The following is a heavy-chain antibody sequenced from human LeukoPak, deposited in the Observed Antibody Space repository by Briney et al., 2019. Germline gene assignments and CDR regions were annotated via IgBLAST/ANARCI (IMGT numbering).Heavy chain of an antibody. D-gene: IGHD1-26*01. J-gene: IGHJ4*02. CDR3: ARHWEL. Sequence: GGSLRLSCAASGVSVSSNYMSSVRQAPGKGLEWDALIYSDETTYYADSVKGRFTISRDNSKSTLYLQMNSLRAEDTAVYYCARHWELRGQGTLVTVSS. CDR1: GVSVSSNY. V-gene: IGHV3-53*01. CDR2: IYSDETT.